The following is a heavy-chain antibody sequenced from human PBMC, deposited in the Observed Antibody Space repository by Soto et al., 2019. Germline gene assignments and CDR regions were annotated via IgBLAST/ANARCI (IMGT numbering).Heavy chain of an antibody. J-gene: IGHJ4*02. V-gene: IGHV3-30*18. Sequence: LRLSCAASGFTFSSYGMHWVRQAPGKGLEWVAVISYDGSNKYYADSVKGRFTISRDNSKNTLYLQMNSLRAEDTALYYCAKDGAMVRGVTNYNYFDYWGQGTLVTVSS. CDR3: AKDGAMVRGVTNYNYFDY. D-gene: IGHD3-10*01. CDR2: ISYDGSNK. CDR1: GFTFSSYG.